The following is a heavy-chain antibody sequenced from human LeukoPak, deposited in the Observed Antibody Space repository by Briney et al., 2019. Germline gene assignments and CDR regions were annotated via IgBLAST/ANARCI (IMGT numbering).Heavy chain of an antibody. CDR2: IKQDGSEE. CDR3: AELGITMIGGV. J-gene: IGHJ6*04. Sequence: PGGSLRLSCAGSGFTLSNYWMHWVRQGPGKGLAWVASIKQDGSEENYVDSVRGRFTISRDNAKNSLYLQMNSLRAEDTAVYYCAELGITMIGGVWGKGTTVTISS. V-gene: IGHV3-7*01. CDR1: GFTLSNYW. D-gene: IGHD3-10*02.